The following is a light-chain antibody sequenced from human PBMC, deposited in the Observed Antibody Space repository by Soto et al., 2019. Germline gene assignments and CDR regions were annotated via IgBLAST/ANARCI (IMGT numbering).Light chain of an antibody. CDR1: QSISSR. CDR3: QQYDSYSWT. Sequence: DIQMTQSPSTLAASVGDRVTITCRASQSISSRLAWYQQKPGKVPKLLIYKASSLESGVPSRFSGSGSGTEFTLTISSLQPDDFATDYCQQYDSYSWTFGQGTKVEI. CDR2: KAS. J-gene: IGKJ1*01. V-gene: IGKV1-5*03.